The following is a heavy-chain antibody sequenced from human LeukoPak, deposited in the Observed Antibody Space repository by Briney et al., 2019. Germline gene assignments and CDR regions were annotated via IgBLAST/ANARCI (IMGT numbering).Heavy chain of an antibody. CDR2: IYSGGST. CDR3: AKVVGYSYGFDY. J-gene: IGHJ4*02. D-gene: IGHD5-18*01. V-gene: IGHV3-53*01. Sequence: GGSLRLSCAVSGFTVSSNYMSWVRQAPGKELEWVSVIYSGGSTYYADSVKGRFTISRGYSKNTLFLQMNSLRAEDTAIYYCAKVVGYSYGFDYWGQGTLVTVSS. CDR1: GFTVSSNY.